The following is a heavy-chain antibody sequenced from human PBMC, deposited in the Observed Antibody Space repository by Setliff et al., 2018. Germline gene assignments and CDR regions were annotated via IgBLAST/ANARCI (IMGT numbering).Heavy chain of an antibody. Sequence: ASVKVSCKASGYTFTGYYMHWVRQAPGQGLEWMGWMNPNTGGTTYAQAFQARITMTWDTSISTAYMELSSLRSDDTAVYYCARPPQLPLLSPGWFDPWGQGTLVTVSS. CDR2: MNPNTGGT. J-gene: IGHJ5*02. V-gene: IGHV1-2*02. CDR3: ARPPQLPLLSPGWFDP. D-gene: IGHD2-15*01. CDR1: GYTFTGYY.